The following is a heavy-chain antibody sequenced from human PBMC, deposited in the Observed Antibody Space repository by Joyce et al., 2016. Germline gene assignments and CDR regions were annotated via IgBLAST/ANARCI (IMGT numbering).Heavy chain of an antibody. V-gene: IGHV3-23*01. D-gene: IGHD3-10*01. Sequence: EVQLLESGGGLVQPGGSPRLSCAASGFTFSSYAMNWVRQTPGKGLEWVSVISATGGSTYYADSVKGRFTISRDSSKNTLYLQMNSLRAEDTAVYYCAKSSGSGSTYYFDFWGQGTLVTVSS. CDR1: GFTFSSYA. J-gene: IGHJ4*02. CDR3: AKSSGSGSTYYFDF. CDR2: ISATGGST.